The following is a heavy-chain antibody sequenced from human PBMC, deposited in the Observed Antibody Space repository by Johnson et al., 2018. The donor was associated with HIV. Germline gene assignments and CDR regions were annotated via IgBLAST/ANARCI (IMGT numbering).Heavy chain of an antibody. CDR2: ISYDGTNK. V-gene: IGHV3-30*18. J-gene: IGHJ3*02. Sequence: VQLMESGGGVVQPGRSLRLSCAASGFTFSNYAMDWVRQAPGKGLAWVAFISYDGTNKYYADSVQGRFTISRDNSKNTLYLQMNSLRPEDTAVYYCAKDRNWGASGAFDIWGQGTMVTVSS. CDR3: AKDRNWGASGAFDI. D-gene: IGHD7-27*01. CDR1: GFTFSNYA.